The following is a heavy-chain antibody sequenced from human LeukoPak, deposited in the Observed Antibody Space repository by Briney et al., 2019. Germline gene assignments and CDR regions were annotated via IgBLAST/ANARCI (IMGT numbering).Heavy chain of an antibody. Sequence: PSGTLSLTCTVSGGSISSGSYYWSWIRQPAGEGLEWIGRIYTSGSTNYNPSLKSRVTISVDTSKNQFSLKRSSVTAADTAVYYCARDSPGYYGSGSYYFDYWGQGTLVTVSS. CDR3: ARDSPGYYGSGSYYFDY. CDR1: GGSISSGSYY. J-gene: IGHJ4*02. V-gene: IGHV4-61*02. CDR2: IYTSGST. D-gene: IGHD3-10*01.